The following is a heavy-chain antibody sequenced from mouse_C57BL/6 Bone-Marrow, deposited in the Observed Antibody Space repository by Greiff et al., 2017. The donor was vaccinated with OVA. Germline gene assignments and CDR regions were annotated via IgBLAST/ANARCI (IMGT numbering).Heavy chain of an antibody. J-gene: IGHJ2*01. V-gene: IGHV14-4*01. CDR2: IDPENGDT. CDR1: GFNIKDDY. CDR3: TRIYY. Sequence: VHVKQSGAELVRPGASVKLSCTASGFNIKDDYMHWVKQRPEQGLEWIGWIDPENGDTEYASKFQGKATIPADTSSNTAYLQLSSLTSEDTAVYYCTRIYYWGQGTTLTVSS.